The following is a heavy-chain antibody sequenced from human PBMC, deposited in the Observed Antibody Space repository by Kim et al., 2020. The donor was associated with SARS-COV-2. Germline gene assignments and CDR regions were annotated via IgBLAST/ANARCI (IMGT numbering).Heavy chain of an antibody. Sequence: SETLSLTCAVYGGSFSDYTWTWIRQPPGKGLEWIGEINHSGSNNLSPSLKSRITISVDTSKSQFSLRLKSMTATDAAVYYCARGRAGVVPSPVLGLGPYYHYYAMDVWGRGTPVAVSS. CDR1: GGSFSDYT. J-gene: IGHJ6*02. CDR2: INHSGSN. CDR3: ARGRAGVVPSPVLGLGPYYHYYAMDV. D-gene: IGHD2-8*02. V-gene: IGHV4-34*01.